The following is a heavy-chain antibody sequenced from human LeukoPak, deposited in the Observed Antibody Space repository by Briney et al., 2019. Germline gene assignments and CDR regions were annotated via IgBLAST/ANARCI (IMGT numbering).Heavy chain of an antibody. V-gene: IGHV4-39*01. J-gene: IGHJ5*02. CDR2: IYYSGST. CDR1: GGSISSSSSI. CDR3: AGRVLVSWWLEGWFDP. D-gene: IGHD2-21*01. Sequence: SETLSLTCAVSGGSISSSSSICWTWVRQPPGKGLEWIGSIYYSGSTYYNPSLKSRVTISVDTSKNQFSLKLSSVTAADTAVYYCAGRVLVSWWLEGWFDPWGQGTLVTVSS.